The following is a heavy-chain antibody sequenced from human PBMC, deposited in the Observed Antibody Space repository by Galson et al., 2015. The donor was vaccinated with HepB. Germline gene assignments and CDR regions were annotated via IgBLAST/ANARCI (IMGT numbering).Heavy chain of an antibody. CDR2: ISAYNGNT. Sequence: SVKVSCKASGYTFTSYGISWVRQAPGQGLEWMGWISAYNGNTNYAQKLQGRVTMTTDTSTSTAYMELRSLRSDDTAVYYCARDGGSGYSSSPFDPWGQGTLVTVSS. CDR3: ARDGGSGYSSSPFDP. D-gene: IGHD5-18*01. J-gene: IGHJ5*02. CDR1: GYTFTSYG. V-gene: IGHV1-18*01.